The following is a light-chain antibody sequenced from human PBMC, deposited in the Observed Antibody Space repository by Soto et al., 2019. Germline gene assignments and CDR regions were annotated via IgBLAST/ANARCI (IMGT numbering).Light chain of an antibody. CDR1: HFISNS. Sequence: EIWLTQSRATLSLWPAEGSTVSFRASHFISNSLAWYQQQPGQAPRLLSYDASYRAPGIPGRFSGSGSGTDFTLTISSLEPEDFAVYYCQLRSTWSPITFGQGTRLEIK. CDR2: DAS. J-gene: IGKJ5*01. V-gene: IGKV3-11*01. CDR3: QLRSTWSPIT.